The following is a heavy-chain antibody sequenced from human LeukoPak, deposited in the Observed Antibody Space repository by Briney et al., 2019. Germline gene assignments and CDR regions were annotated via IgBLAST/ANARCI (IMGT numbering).Heavy chain of an antibody. CDR2: INPSGGST. D-gene: IGHD3-10*01. CDR1: GYTFTSYY. Sequence: ASVKVSCKASGYTFTSYYMHWVRQAPGQGLEWMGIINPSGGSTSYAQKFQGRVTMTRDTSTSTVYMELSSLRSEDTAVYYCARASYYGSGSRSLCLDVWGQGTMLTVSS. J-gene: IGHJ3*01. V-gene: IGHV1-46*01. CDR3: ARASYYGSGSRSLCLDV.